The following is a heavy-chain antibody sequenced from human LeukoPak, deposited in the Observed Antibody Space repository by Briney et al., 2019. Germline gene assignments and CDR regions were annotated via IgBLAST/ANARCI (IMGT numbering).Heavy chain of an antibody. Sequence: PSETLSLTCTVSGYSITSGYYWGWIRPTPGKGLEWFGSIFHSGSTYYSPSLKSRVTISVDTSKNQFSLKLSSVTAADTAVYYCARTNNNWYFDLWGRGTLVTVSS. CDR1: GYSITSGYY. CDR2: IFHSGST. V-gene: IGHV4-38-2*02. CDR3: ARTNNNWYFDL. D-gene: IGHD2-8*01. J-gene: IGHJ2*01.